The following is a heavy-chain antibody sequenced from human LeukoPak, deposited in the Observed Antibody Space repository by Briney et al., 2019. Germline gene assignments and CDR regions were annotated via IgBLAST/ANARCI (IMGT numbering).Heavy chain of an antibody. V-gene: IGHV3-53*01. CDR2: THRDGGT. CDR1: GFIVSSNY. J-gene: IGHJ6*02. CDR3: GRVRYCTAGSCYGMDA. Sequence: PGGSLRLSCAASGFIVSSNYMSWVRQAPGKGLEWVSVTHRDGGTDYVDSVKGRFTISRDNSKNTLYLQVTSLRAEDTAVYYCGRVRYCTAGSCYGMDAWGQGTTVTVSS. D-gene: IGHD2-15*01.